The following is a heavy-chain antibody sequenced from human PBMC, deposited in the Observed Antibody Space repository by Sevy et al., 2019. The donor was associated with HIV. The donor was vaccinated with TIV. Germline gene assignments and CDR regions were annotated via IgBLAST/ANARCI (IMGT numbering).Heavy chain of an antibody. Sequence: GGSLRLSCEASGFTFSNYGMHWVHQAPGKGLEWVAIISHDGSNKYYAYSVKGRFTISRDNSKHSLYLQMNSLRPEDKGVYYCAKDISGASSSWSFDYWGQGTLVTVSS. CDR2: ISHDGSNK. CDR3: AKDISGASSSWSFDY. J-gene: IGHJ4*02. CDR1: GFTFSNYG. D-gene: IGHD6-19*01. V-gene: IGHV3-30*18.